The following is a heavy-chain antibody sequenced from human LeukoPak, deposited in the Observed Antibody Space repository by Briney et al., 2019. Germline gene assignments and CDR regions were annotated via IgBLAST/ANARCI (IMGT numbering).Heavy chain of an antibody. Sequence: SETLSLTCAVYGGSFSGYYWSWIRQPPGKGLEWIGEINHSGSTNYNPSLKSRVTISVDTSKNQFSLKLSSVTAADTAVYYCARVGGTTPFDYWGQGTLVTVSS. V-gene: IGHV4-34*01. D-gene: IGHD4-23*01. CDR1: GGSFSGYY. J-gene: IGHJ4*02. CDR2: INHSGST. CDR3: ARVGGTTPFDY.